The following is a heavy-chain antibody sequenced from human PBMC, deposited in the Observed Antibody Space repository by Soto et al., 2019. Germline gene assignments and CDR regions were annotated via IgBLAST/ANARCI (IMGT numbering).Heavy chain of an antibody. J-gene: IGHJ5*02. V-gene: IGHV3-33*01. CDR2: IWYDGSNK. CDR3: ASSRGYNWFDP. D-gene: IGHD3-10*01. Sequence: GGSLRLSCAASGFTFSSYGMHWVRQAPGKGLEWVAVIWYDGSNKYYADSVKGRFTISKDNSKNTLYLQMNSLRAEDTAVYYCASSRGYNWFDPWGQGTLVTVPQ. CDR1: GFTFSSYG.